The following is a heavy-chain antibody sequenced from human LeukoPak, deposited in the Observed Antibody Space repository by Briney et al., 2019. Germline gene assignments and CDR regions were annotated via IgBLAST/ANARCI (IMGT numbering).Heavy chain of an antibody. CDR1: GYTFSGYY. CDR3: ARGKTMVYCGGDCYRFDN. Sequence: ASVKVSCKASGYTFSGYYMHWVRQAPEQGLEWVGWINPNSGGTNYAQKFQGRVTMTRDTSISTAYMELSRLLSGDTAVHYCARGKTMVYCGGDCYRFDNWGQGTLVTVSS. V-gene: IGHV1-2*02. D-gene: IGHD2-21*02. CDR2: INPNSGGT. J-gene: IGHJ4*02.